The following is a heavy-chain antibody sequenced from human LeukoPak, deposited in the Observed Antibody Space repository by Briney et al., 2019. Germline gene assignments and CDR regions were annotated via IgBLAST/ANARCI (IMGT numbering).Heavy chain of an antibody. CDR2: IKSKTDGGTT. CDR1: GFTFRSYW. D-gene: IGHD6-13*01. V-gene: IGHV3-15*01. J-gene: IGHJ6*03. CDR3: TTDPLGSSWSVYMDV. Sequence: GGSLRLSCKASGFTFRSYWMTWVRQAPGKGLEWVGRIKSKTDGGTTDYAAPVKGRFTISRDDSKNTLYLQMNSLKTEDTAVYYCTTDPLGSSWSVYMDVWGKGTTVTVSS.